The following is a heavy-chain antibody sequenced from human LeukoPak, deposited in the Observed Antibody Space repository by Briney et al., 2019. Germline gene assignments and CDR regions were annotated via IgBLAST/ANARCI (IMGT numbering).Heavy chain of an antibody. CDR3: ERGQGIRYFDSAFDY. J-gene: IGHJ4*02. V-gene: IGHV1-46*01. CDR2: INPSGGST. Sequence: ASAKVSCKASGYTFTSYYMHWVRQAPGQGLEWMGIINPSGGSTSYAQKFQGRVTMTRDTSTSTVYMELSSLRSEDTAVYYCERGQGIRYFDSAFDYWGQGTLVTVSS. CDR1: GYTFTSYY. D-gene: IGHD3-9*01.